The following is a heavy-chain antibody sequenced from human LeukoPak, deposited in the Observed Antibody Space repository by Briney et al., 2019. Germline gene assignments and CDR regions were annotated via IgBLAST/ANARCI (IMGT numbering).Heavy chain of an antibody. CDR2: ISSSSSYI. CDR1: GFTFSSYS. CDR3: AKDLGGNSLGNWFDP. V-gene: IGHV3-21*04. D-gene: IGHD4-23*01. J-gene: IGHJ5*02. Sequence: GGSLRLSCAASGFTFSSYSMNWVRQAPGKGLEWVSSISSSSSYIYYADSVKGRFTISRDNSKNTLYLQMNSLRAEDTAVYYCAKDLGGNSLGNWFDPWGQGTLVTVSS.